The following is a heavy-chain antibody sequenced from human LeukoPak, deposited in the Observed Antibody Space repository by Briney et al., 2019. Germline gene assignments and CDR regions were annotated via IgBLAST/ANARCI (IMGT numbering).Heavy chain of an antibody. D-gene: IGHD2-2*01. Sequence: ASVKVSCKASGYTFTSYYMHWVRQAPGQGLEWMGGNIPVFGTAKYAQKFQGRITITTDESTRTAYMELSDLSSEDTAVYFCASRYCSSTTCYSGMDVWGEGTTVTVSS. CDR2: NIPVFGTA. CDR3: ASRYCSSTTCYSGMDV. V-gene: IGHV1-69*05. CDR1: GYTFTSYY. J-gene: IGHJ6*04.